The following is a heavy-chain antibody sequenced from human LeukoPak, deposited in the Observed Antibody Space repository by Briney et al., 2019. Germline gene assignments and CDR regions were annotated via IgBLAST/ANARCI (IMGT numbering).Heavy chain of an antibody. Sequence: GSLRLSCAASGFTFSNYNMNWVRQAPGKGLEWVSSISTSSSYIYYADSVKGRFTISRDNAKKSLYLQMNSLRTEDTAVYYCARLIGDGEFPYYYVYYMDVWGKGTTVIISS. D-gene: IGHD4-17*01. CDR2: ISTSSSYI. CDR1: GFTFSNYN. J-gene: IGHJ6*03. V-gene: IGHV3-21*01. CDR3: ARLIGDGEFPYYYVYYMDV.